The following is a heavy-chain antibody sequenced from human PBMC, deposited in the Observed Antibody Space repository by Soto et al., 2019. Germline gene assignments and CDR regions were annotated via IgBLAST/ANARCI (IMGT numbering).Heavy chain of an antibody. V-gene: IGHV1-2*02. Sequence: ASVKVSCKASGYTFTGYYMHWVRQAPGQGLEWMGWINPNSGGTNYAQKFQGRVTMTRDTSISTAYMELSRLRSDNTAVYYCARGRDYDYVWGSYRSHPYFDYWGQGTLVTVSS. CDR1: GYTFTGYY. CDR2: INPNSGGT. D-gene: IGHD3-16*02. CDR3: ARGRDYDYVWGSYRSHPYFDY. J-gene: IGHJ4*02.